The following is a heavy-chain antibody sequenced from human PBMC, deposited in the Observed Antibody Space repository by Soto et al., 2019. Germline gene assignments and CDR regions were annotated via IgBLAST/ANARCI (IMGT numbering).Heavy chain of an antibody. CDR2: VYYSGTT. Sequence: SETLSLTCVVSGGPVSGDDLYWSWIRHLPGKGLEWIGYVYYSGTTYSHPSLNSRVSISVDTSENQFSLRLTSVTAADTAVYYCVTVNLVGAAYYFDYWGPGTLVTVSS. J-gene: IGHJ4*02. CDR3: VTVNLVGAAYYFDY. CDR1: GGPVSGDDLY. D-gene: IGHD1-26*01. V-gene: IGHV4-30-4*08.